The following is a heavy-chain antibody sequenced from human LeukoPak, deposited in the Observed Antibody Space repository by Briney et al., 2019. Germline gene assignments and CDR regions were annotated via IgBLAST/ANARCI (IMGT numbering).Heavy chain of an antibody. D-gene: IGHD6-6*01. Sequence: SVKVSCKASGGTFSSYAISWVRQAPGQGLEWMGRIIPILGIANYAQKFQGRVTITADKSTSTAYMELSSLRAEDTAVYYCARSASIAGWDYWGQGTLVTVSS. CDR2: IIPILGIA. CDR3: ARSASIAGWDY. CDR1: GGTFSSYA. J-gene: IGHJ4*02. V-gene: IGHV1-69*04.